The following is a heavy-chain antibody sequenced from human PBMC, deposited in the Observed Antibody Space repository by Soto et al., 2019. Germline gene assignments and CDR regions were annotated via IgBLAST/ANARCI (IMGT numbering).Heavy chain of an antibody. CDR3: ASGVNYDSSGYYAFDI. D-gene: IGHD3-22*01. CDR2: IDPSDSYT. CDR1: GYSFTSYW. J-gene: IGHJ3*02. V-gene: IGHV5-10-1*01. Sequence: LGESLKISCKGSGYSFTSYWISWVRQMPGKGLEWMGRIDPSDSYTNYSPSFQGHVTISADKSISTAYLQWSSLKASDTAMYYCASGVNYDSSGYYAFDIWGQGTMVTVSS.